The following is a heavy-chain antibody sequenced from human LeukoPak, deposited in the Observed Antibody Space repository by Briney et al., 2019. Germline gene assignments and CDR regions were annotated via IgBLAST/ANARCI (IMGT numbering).Heavy chain of an antibody. CDR1: GFPFAPFW. CDR3: ARGPNFGSWRAVDY. Sequence: GGSLRLSCAASGFPFAPFWMTWVRQAPGKGPEFVATMNRDGSEVAYGNSVRGRFTMSRDKSKNTLYLQMNSLRADDTAVYFCARGPNFGSWRAVDYWGQGILVTVSS. J-gene: IGHJ4*02. V-gene: IGHV3-7*05. CDR2: MNRDGSEV. D-gene: IGHD3-10*01.